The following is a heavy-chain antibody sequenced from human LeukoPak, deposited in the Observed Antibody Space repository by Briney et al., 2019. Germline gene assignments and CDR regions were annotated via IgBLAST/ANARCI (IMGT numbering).Heavy chain of an antibody. D-gene: IGHD3-3*01. V-gene: IGHV3-21*01. Sequence: GGSLGLSCAASGFTFSDYRMNWVRQAPGKGLEWVSSISGTGTNIYYADSVKGRFTVSRDNAKNSVYLQMNSLRAEDTAVYYCARGLGWSGYSSPDYWGQGTLVTVSS. CDR2: ISGTGTNI. J-gene: IGHJ4*02. CDR3: ARGLGWSGYSSPDY. CDR1: GFTFSDYR.